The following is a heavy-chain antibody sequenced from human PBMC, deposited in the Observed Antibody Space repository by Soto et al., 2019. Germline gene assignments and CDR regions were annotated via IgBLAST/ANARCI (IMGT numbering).Heavy chain of an antibody. CDR1: GDSVSSNSAA. J-gene: IGHJ6*02. CDR3: ARDRYSGYETTYGMDV. CDR2: TYYRSKWYN. D-gene: IGHD5-12*01. V-gene: IGHV6-1*01. Sequence: PSQTLSLTCAISGDSVSSNSAAWNWIRQSPSRVLEWLGRTYYRSKWYNDYAVSVKSRITINPDTSKNQFSLQLNSVTPEDTAVYYCARDRYSGYETTYGMDVWGQGTTVTVSS.